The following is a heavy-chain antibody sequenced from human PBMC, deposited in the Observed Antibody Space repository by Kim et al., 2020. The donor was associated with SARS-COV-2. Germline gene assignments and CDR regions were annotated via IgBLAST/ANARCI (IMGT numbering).Heavy chain of an antibody. J-gene: IGHJ4*02. CDR3: AKDDGGVEFTSVYN. CDR2: ISRSGDSK. CDR1: GFIFNDYV. V-gene: IGHV3-23*01. Sequence: GGSLRLSCVDSGFIFNDYVMGWVRQAPGKGLEWVSSISRSGDSKYHADSVRGRFTISRDNSKNTLYLQMNNLRVGDPALYYCAKDDGGVEFTSVYNWGQGSPVTVS. D-gene: IGHD4-17*01.